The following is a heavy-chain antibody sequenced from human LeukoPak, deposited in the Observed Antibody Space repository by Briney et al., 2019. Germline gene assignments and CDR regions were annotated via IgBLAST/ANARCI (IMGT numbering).Heavy chain of an antibody. CDR3: AVGGVPAAHDAFDI. J-gene: IGHJ3*02. D-gene: IGHD2-2*01. CDR1: GYTFTSYY. V-gene: IGHV1-46*01. CDR2: INPSGGST. Sequence: ASVKVSCKASGYTFTSYYMHWVRQAPGQGLEWMGIINPSGGSTSYAQKFQGRVTITRNTSISTAYMELSSLRSEDTAVYYCAVGGVPAAHDAFDIWGQGTMVTVSS.